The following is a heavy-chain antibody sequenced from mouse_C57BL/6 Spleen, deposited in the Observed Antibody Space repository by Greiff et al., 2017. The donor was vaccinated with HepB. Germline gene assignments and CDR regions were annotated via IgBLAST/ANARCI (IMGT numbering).Heavy chain of an antibody. CDR3: ARERHYGSSRWYFDV. CDR2: ISDGGSYT. D-gene: IGHD1-1*01. CDR1: GFTFSSYA. V-gene: IGHV5-4*01. J-gene: IGHJ1*03. Sequence: EVKVVESGGGLVKPGGSLKLSCAASGFTFSSYAMSWVRQTPEKRLEWVATISDGGSYTYYPDNVKGRFTISRDNAKNNLYLQMSQLKSEDTAMYYCARERHYGSSRWYFDVWGTGTTVTVSS.